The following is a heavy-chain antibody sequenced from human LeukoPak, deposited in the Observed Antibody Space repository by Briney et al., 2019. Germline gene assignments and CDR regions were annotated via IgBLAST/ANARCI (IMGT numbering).Heavy chain of an antibody. Sequence: GGSLRLSCAASGFTFSDYYMSWIRQAPGKGLEWVSYISSSGSTIYYADSVKGRFTISRDNAKNSLYLQMNSLRAEDTAVYYCARDVNSTLQSRIWFGDPSPPHYYYYGMDVWGQGTTVTVSS. CDR1: GFTFSDYY. D-gene: IGHD3-10*01. CDR3: ARDVNSTLQSRIWFGDPSPPHYYYYGMDV. J-gene: IGHJ6*02. CDR2: ISSSGSTI. V-gene: IGHV3-11*01.